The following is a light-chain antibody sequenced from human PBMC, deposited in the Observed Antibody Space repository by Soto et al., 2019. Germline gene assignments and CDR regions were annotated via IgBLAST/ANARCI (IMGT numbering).Light chain of an antibody. J-gene: IGKJ5*01. CDR3: QQFNSYPL. Sequence: AIQLTQSPSSLSASVGDRVTITCRASQGISRALAWYQQKPGKAPKLLIYDASSLESGVPSRFSGSGSGTDFTLTISSLQPEDFATYYCQQFNSYPLFGQGTRLEIK. CDR2: DAS. CDR1: QGISRA. V-gene: IGKV1-13*02.